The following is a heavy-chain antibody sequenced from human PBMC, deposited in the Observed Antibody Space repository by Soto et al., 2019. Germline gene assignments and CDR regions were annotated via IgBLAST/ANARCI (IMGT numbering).Heavy chain of an antibody. J-gene: IGHJ4*02. D-gene: IGHD4-17*01. Sequence: SLRLSCAASGFTFSSYGMHWVRQAPGKGLEWVAAIWYDGSNKYYADSVKGRFTISRDNSKNTLYLQMNSLRAEDTAVYYCAKDYSDYGDYFDYWGQGTLVTVSS. CDR1: GFTFSSYG. CDR2: IWYDGSNK. V-gene: IGHV3-33*06. CDR3: AKDYSDYGDYFDY.